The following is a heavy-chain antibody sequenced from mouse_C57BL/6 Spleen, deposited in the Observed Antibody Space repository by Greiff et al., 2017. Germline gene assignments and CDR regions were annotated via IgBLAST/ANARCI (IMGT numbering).Heavy chain of an antibody. CDR3: ARGGYSNLYYYAMDY. CDR2: ISDGGSYT. D-gene: IGHD2-5*01. CDR1: GFTFSSYA. Sequence: EVKVVESGGGLVKPGGSLKLSCAASGFTFSSYAMSWVRQTPEKRLEWVATISDGGSYTYYPDNVKGRFTISRDNAKNNLYLQMSHLKSEDTAMYYCARGGYSNLYYYAMDYWGQGTSVTVSS. J-gene: IGHJ4*01. V-gene: IGHV5-4*03.